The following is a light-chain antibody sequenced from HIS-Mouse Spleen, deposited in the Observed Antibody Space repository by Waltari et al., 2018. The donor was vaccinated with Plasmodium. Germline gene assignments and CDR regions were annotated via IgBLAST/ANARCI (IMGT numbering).Light chain of an antibody. CDR3: YSTDSSGNHRV. Sequence: YEPPPPPPVSVSPGQPARNTTSGDELPKKYAYWYQQKSGQAPVLVIYEDSKRPSGIPERFSGTRSGTMATLTISGAQVEDEADYYCYSTDSSGNHRVFGGGTKLTVL. V-gene: IGLV3-10*01. J-gene: IGLJ3*02. CDR1: ELPKKY. CDR2: EDS.